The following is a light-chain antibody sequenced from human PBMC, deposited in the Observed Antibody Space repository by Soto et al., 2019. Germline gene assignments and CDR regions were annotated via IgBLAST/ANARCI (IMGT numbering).Light chain of an antibody. CDR2: GAS. V-gene: IGKV3-20*01. Sequence: EIVLTQSPGTLSLSPGERATLSCRASQSLSNNIYLAWYQQKPGQAPRLLIYGASSRATGIPNRFSGSGSGTDFTLTISSLQPEDFATYYCQQSYSTPTITFGQGTRLEIK. J-gene: IGKJ5*01. CDR1: QSLSNNIY. CDR3: QQSYSTPTIT.